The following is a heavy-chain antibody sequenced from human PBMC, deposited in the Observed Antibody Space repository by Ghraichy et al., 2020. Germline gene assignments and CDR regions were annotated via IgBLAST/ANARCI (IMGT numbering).Heavy chain of an antibody. Sequence: VKVSCKASGYTFTSYYIHWVRQAPGQGLEWMGLINPNGGTTTYTQNFQGRVTMSRDTSTSTVYMELSSLRSEDTAVYYCARGQRGLHYFDYWGQGTLVTVSS. J-gene: IGHJ4*02. CDR1: GYTFTSYY. CDR2: INPNGGTT. D-gene: IGHD3-16*01. CDR3: ARGQRGLHYFDY. V-gene: IGHV1-46*01.